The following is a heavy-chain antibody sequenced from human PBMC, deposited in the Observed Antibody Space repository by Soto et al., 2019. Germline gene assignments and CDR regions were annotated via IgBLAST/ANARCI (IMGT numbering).Heavy chain of an antibody. D-gene: IGHD3-16*01. Sequence: GGSLRLSCAASGFTFSSYAMHWVRQAPGKGLEWVAVISYDGCNKYYADSVKGRFTISRDNSKNTLYLQMNSLRAEDTAVYYCARDTSVGGDYYYYYGMDVWGQGTTVTVSS. V-gene: IGHV3-30-3*01. CDR2: ISYDGCNK. J-gene: IGHJ6*02. CDR3: ARDTSVGGDYYYYYGMDV. CDR1: GFTFSSYA.